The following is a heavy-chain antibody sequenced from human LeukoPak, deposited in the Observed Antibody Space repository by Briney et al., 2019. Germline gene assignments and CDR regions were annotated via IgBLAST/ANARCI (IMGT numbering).Heavy chain of an antibody. CDR3: AHYYYGSGSRLGY. Sequence: SVKVSCKASGGTFSSYAISWVRQAPGQGLEWMGGIIPIFGTANYAQKFQGRVTITADGSTSTAYMELSSLRSEDTAVYYCAHYYYGSGSRLGYWGQGTLVTVSS. CDR1: GGTFSSYA. D-gene: IGHD3-10*01. CDR2: IIPIFGTA. V-gene: IGHV1-69*01. J-gene: IGHJ4*02.